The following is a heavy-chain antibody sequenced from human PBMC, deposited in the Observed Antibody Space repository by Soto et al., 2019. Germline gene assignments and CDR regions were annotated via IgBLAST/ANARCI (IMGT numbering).Heavy chain of an antibody. CDR2: IYDSGST. J-gene: IGHJ4*02. Sequence: KTSETLSLTCTVSGGSISRGGYFWSWIRQHPGKGLEWIGYIYDSGSTYYNPSLKSRVSLSVDTSKNQFSLNLTSVTAADTAMYYCARSSRSYFDYWGQGTLVTVSS. V-gene: IGHV4-31*03. CDR3: ARSSRSYFDY. CDR1: GGSISRGGYF.